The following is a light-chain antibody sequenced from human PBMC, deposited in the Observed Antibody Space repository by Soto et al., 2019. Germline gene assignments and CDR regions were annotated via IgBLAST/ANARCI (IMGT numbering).Light chain of an antibody. CDR3: QQYNSYSPT. V-gene: IGKV1-5*01. CDR2: DVS. CDR1: QRISGW. Sequence: DIHMTQSPSTLSASVGYTFTITCRARQRISGWLAWHQQKPGKAPKLLIYDVSALKRGVPPRFSGSGSGTEFTLTISSLPPDDFETYYCQQYNSYSPTFGQGTKVDIK. J-gene: IGKJ1*01.